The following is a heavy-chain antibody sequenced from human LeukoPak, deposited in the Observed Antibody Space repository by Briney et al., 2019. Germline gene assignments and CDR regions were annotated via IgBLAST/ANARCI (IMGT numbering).Heavy chain of an antibody. CDR3: AKDDAWGRFQH. CDR2: TYGDGST. V-gene: IGHV3-66*01. CDR1: GFTVSGNY. J-gene: IGHJ1*01. D-gene: IGHD3-16*01. Sequence: GGSLRLSCAASGFTVSGNYMTWVRQAPGKGLEWVSVTYGDGSTSYADSVKDRFTISRDISKNTVYLQMNSLRAEDTAVYYCAKDDAWGRFQHWGQGTLVTVSS.